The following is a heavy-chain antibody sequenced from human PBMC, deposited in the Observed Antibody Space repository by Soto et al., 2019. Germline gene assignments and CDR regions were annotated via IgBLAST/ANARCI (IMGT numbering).Heavy chain of an antibody. CDR2: ISHDDNNK. CDR1: GFSLSSYV. Sequence: QVQLVESGGGVVQPGRSLRLSCAASGFSLSSYVMHWVRQAPGKGLEWVGLISHDDNNKQYADSVKGRFTISKDNSKNTVFLQIDSLRTEDTAVYYCAREDESSGYAGTFQHWGQGTLVTVSS. V-gene: IGHV3-30-3*01. J-gene: IGHJ1*01. D-gene: IGHD3-22*01. CDR3: AREDESSGYAGTFQH.